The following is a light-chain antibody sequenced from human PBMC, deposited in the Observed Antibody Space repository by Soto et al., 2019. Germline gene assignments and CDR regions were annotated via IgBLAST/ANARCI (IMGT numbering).Light chain of an antibody. CDR2: DAS. J-gene: IGKJ1*01. CDR1: QCVSGW. CDR3: QQYATFSGT. Sequence: DIQMTQSPSTLSASVGDTVTVTCRASQCVSGWLAWYQQKPGEAPKLLIYDASALPRGVPSRFGGRGSGKKFTLTIASLPPDDFATYFCQQYATFSGTFGQGTKVEI. V-gene: IGKV1-5*01.